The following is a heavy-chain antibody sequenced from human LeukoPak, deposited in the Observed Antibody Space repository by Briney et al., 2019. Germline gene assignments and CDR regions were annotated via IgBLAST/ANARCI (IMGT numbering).Heavy chain of an antibody. CDR2: INPNSGGT. J-gene: IGHJ4*02. CDR3: AFGIAAAGTDYFDY. D-gene: IGHD6-13*01. CDR1: GYTFTGYY. V-gene: IGHV1-2*02. Sequence: ASVKVSCKASGYTFTGYYMHWVRQAPGQGLEWMGWINPNSGGTNYAQKFQGRVTMTRDTSTSTASMELSRLRSDDTAVYYCAFGIAAAGTDYFDYWGQGTLVTVSS.